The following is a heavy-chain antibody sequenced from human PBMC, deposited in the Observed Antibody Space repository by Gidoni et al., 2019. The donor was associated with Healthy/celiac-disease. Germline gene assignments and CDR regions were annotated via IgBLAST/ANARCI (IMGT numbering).Heavy chain of an antibody. CDR2: ISYDGSNK. CDR3: AKVKVQWAYYYYGMDV. J-gene: IGHJ6*02. CDR1: GFTFSSYG. D-gene: IGHD2-8*01. V-gene: IGHV3-30*18. Sequence: QVQLVESGGGVVQPGRSLRLSCAASGFTFSSYGMHWVRQAPGKGLEWVAVISYDGSNKYYADSVKGRFTISRDNSKNTLYLQMNSLRAEDTAVYYCAKVKVQWAYYYYGMDVWGQGTTVTVSS.